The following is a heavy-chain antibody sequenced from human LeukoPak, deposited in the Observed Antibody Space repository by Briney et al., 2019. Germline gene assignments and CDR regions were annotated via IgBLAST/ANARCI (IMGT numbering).Heavy chain of an antibody. V-gene: IGHV3-30*02. CDR2: IRYDGSNK. CDR3: AKGVSNHYYFDY. CDR1: GFTFSSYG. Sequence: PGGSLRLSCAASGFTFSSYGMHWVRQAPGKGLEWVAFIRYDGSNKYYADSVKGRFTISRDNSKNTLYLQMNSLRAEDTAVYYCAKGVSNHYYFDYWGQGTLVTVST. J-gene: IGHJ4*02. D-gene: IGHD4-11*01.